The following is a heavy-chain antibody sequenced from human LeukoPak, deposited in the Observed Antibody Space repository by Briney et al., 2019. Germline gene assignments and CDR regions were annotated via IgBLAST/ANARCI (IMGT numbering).Heavy chain of an antibody. J-gene: IGHJ1*01. CDR3: ARAGSVVHPPEYFHH. CDR1: GYTFTGYY. Sequence: ASVKVSCKASGYTFTGYYMHWVRQAPGQALEWMGWTKPNSGDTKYGQKFQGRVTVTRDTSISTAYMELNRLTSDDTAVYYCARAGSVVHPPEYFHHWGQGTLVTVST. D-gene: IGHD1-26*01. CDR2: TKPNSGDT. V-gene: IGHV1-2*02.